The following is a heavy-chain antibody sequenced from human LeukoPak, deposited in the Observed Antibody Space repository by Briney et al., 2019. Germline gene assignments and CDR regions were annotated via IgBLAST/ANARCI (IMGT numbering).Heavy chain of an antibody. J-gene: IGHJ2*01. Sequence: SETLSLTCTVSGGSISSSSYYWGWIRQPPGKGLEWIGSIYYSGSTYYNPSLKSRVTISVDTSKNQFSLKLSSVTAADTAVYYCARHVLSGYLNYWYFDLWGRAPWSLSPQ. D-gene: IGHD3-3*01. CDR2: IYYSGST. CDR3: ARHVLSGYLNYWYFDL. CDR1: GGSISSSSYY. V-gene: IGHV4-39*01.